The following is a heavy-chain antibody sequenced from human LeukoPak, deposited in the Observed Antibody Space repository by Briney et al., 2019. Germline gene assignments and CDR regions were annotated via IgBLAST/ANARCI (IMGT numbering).Heavy chain of an antibody. D-gene: IGHD6-13*01. CDR1: GFTFSSYG. CDR3: ARAYSSSWYYFEY. J-gene: IGHJ4*02. Sequence: PGGSLRLSCAASGFTFSSYGMHWVRQAPGKGLEWVAFIRYDGSNKYYADSVKGRFTISRDNSKNTLYLQMNSLRAEDTAVYYCARAYSSSWYYFEYWGQGTLVTVSS. V-gene: IGHV3-30*02. CDR2: IRYDGSNK.